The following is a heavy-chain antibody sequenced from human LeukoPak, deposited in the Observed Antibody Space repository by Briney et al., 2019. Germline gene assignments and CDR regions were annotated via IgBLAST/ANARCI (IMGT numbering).Heavy chain of an antibody. CDR3: ARPSGYYYKLDAFDI. Sequence: ASVKVSCKASGYTFTSYGISWVRQATGQGLEWMGRMNPNSGNTGYAQKFQGRVTMTRNTSISTAYMELSSLRSEDTAVYYCARPSGYYYKLDAFDIWGQGTMVTVSS. D-gene: IGHD3-22*01. J-gene: IGHJ3*02. CDR2: MNPNSGNT. CDR1: GYTFTSYG. V-gene: IGHV1-8*02.